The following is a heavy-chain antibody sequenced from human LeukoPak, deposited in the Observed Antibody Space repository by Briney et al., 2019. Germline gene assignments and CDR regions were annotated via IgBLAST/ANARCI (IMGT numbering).Heavy chain of an antibody. CDR3: ARDMNWNYGYDAFDI. CDR2: INPNSGGT. D-gene: IGHD1-7*01. V-gene: IGHV1-2*02. Sequence: ASVKVSCKASGYTFTGYYMHWVRQAPGQGLEWMGWINPNSGGTNYAQKFQGRVTMTRDTSISTAYMELSRLRSDDTAVYYCARDMNWNYGYDAFDIWGQGTMVTVSS. CDR1: GYTFTGYY. J-gene: IGHJ3*02.